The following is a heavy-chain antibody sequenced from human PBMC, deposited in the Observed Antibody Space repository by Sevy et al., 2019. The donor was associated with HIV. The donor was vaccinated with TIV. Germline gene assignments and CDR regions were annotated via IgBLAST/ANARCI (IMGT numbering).Heavy chain of an antibody. V-gene: IGHV1-18*01. CDR1: GYTFTSYG. CDR2: ISAYNGNT. J-gene: IGHJ5*02. D-gene: IGHD4-17*01. Sequence: ASVKVSCKASGYTFTSYGISWVRQAPGQGLEWMGWISAYNGNTNYAQKLQGRVTMTTDTSTSTAYMELRSLRSDDTAVYYCARDQTTVTPSLFDPWGQGTLVTVSS. CDR3: ARDQTTVTPSLFDP.